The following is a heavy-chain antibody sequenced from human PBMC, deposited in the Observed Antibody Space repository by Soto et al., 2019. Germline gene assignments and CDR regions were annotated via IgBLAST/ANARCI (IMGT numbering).Heavy chain of an antibody. CDR3: ARYVPLATPGPQCLDV. D-gene: IGHD3-10*02. CDR1: GGSVNNGNYY. V-gene: IGHV4-61*01. J-gene: IGHJ6*02. CDR2: IYYSGGT. Sequence: SETLSLTCTVSGGSVNNGNYYWSWIRQPPGKGLEWIGNIYYSGGTKYNPSLESRVTFSVDSSKNQFSLKLSSVTAADTAVYFCARYVPLATPGPQCLDVRGQGTMVTVSS.